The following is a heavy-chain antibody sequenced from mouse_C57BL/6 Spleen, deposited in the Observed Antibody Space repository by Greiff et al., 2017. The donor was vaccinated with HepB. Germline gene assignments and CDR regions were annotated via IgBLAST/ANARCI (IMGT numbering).Heavy chain of an antibody. V-gene: IGHV1-50*01. CDR1: GYTFTSYW. Sequence: VQLQQPGAELVKPGASVKLSCKASGYTFTSYWMQWVKQRPGQGLEWIGEIDPSDSYTNYNQKFKGKATLTVDTSSSTAYMQLSSLTSEDSAVYYCAGRAGSSPYWYFDVWGTGTTVTVSS. D-gene: IGHD1-1*01. J-gene: IGHJ1*03. CDR3: AGRAGSSPYWYFDV. CDR2: IDPSDSYT.